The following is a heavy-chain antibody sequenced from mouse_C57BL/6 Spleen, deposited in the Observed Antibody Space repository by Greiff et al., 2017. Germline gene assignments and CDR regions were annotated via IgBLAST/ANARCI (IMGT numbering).Heavy chain of an antibody. J-gene: IGHJ2*01. Sequence: LQESGAELVRPGASVKLSCKASGYTFTDYYINWVKQRPGQGLEWIARIYPGSGNTYYNEKFKGKATLTAEKSSSTAYMQLSSLTSEDSAVYFCARVRDYVCDYWGQGTTLTVSS. CDR3: ARVRDYVCDY. CDR1: GYTFTDYY. D-gene: IGHD2-4*01. V-gene: IGHV1-76*01. CDR2: IYPGSGNT.